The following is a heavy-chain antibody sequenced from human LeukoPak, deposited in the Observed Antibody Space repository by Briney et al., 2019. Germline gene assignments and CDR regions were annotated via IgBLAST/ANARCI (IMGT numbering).Heavy chain of an antibody. V-gene: IGHV3-72*01. CDR2: TRNKANNYAT. D-gene: IGHD3-22*01. J-gene: IGHJ4*02. CDR3: ARGGRHYYDSSGLDY. Sequence: GGSLRLSCAPSGFTFSDHYMTWVRQVPGGGLEWVGRTRNKANNYATEYAASVRGRFTISRDDSKNSLYLQMNSLRTEDTAVYYCARGGRHYYDSSGLDYWGQGTLVTVPS. CDR1: GFTFSDHY.